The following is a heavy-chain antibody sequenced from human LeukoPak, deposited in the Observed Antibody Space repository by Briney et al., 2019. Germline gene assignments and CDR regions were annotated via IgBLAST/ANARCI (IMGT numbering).Heavy chain of an antibody. D-gene: IGHD6-13*01. V-gene: IGHV1-18*01. CDR3: ARGDSSSWYARPFDY. J-gene: IGHJ4*02. Sequence: GASVKVSCKASGYTFTSYGISWVRQAPGQGLEWMGWVSAYNGNTNYAQKLQGRVTMTTDTSTSTAYMELRSLRSDDTAVYYCARGDSSSWYARPFDYWGQGTLVTVSS. CDR2: VSAYNGNT. CDR1: GYTFTSYG.